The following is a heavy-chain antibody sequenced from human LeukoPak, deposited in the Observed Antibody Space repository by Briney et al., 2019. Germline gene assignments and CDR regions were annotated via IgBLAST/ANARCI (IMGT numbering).Heavy chain of an antibody. D-gene: IGHD2-2*01. CDR2: INPNDGDT. V-gene: IGHV1-2*02. CDR3: ARANFLYCSSSTCLFDY. Sequence: ASVKVSRKASGYTFTDYYMHWVRQAPGRGFEWMGWINPNDGDTNYAQKFQGRVTMTRDTSISTAHMEVSRLRSDDTAVYYCARANFLYCSSSTCLFDYWGQGTLVTVSS. CDR1: GYTFTDYY. J-gene: IGHJ4*02.